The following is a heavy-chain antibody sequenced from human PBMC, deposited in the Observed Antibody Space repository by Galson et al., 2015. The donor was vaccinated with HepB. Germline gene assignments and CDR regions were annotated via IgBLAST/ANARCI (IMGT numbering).Heavy chain of an antibody. Sequence: SLRLSCAASGSTFSSYSMNWVRQAPGKGLEWVSYISSSSSTIYYADSMKGRFTISRDNAKNSLYLQMNSLRAEDTAVYYCARDCSSTSCYRVYWGQGTLVTVSS. CDR2: ISSSSSTI. CDR3: ARDCSSTSCYRVY. V-gene: IGHV3-48*01. D-gene: IGHD2-2*02. J-gene: IGHJ4*02. CDR1: GSTFSSYS.